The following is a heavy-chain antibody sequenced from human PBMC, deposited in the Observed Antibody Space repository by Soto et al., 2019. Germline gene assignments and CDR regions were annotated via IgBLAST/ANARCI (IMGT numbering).Heavy chain of an antibody. CDR3: ARGVGSGSYYNQYNWFDP. V-gene: IGHV1-18*01. J-gene: IGHJ5*02. CDR2: ISAYNGNT. D-gene: IGHD3-10*01. Sequence: ASVKVTCKDSGYTFTNYGISWVRQAPGQGLEWMGWISAYNGNTNHAQKLQGRVTMTTDTSTSTAYMELRSLRSDDTAVHYCARGVGSGSYYNQYNWFDPWGQGTLVTVSS. CDR1: GYTFTNYG.